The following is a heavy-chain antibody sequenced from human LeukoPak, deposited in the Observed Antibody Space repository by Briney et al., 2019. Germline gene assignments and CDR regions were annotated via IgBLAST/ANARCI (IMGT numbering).Heavy chain of an antibody. V-gene: IGHV3-74*01. J-gene: IGHJ4*02. CDR2: IISDGSST. D-gene: IGHD3-10*01. CDR3: ARGHVPGSDRHWDY. CDR1: GFTFSRHW. Sequence: GGSLRLSCAASGFTFSRHWMHWVRQAPGKWLVWVSRIISDGSSTSYADSVKGRFTISRDNAKNTLNLQMNSLRVEDTAVYYCARGHVPGSDRHWDYWGQGILVTVSS.